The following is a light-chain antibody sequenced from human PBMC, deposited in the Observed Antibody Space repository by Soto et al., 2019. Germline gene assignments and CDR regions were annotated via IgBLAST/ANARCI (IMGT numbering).Light chain of an antibody. J-gene: IGKJ2*01. V-gene: IGKV4-1*01. Sequence: DIVMTQSPDSLAVSLSERATINCKSSQRILYSSNNKNDLAWYQQKPGQPPKLLIYWASTRESGVPDRFSGSGSGTDFTLTISSLQAEDVAVYYCQQYYSTPYTFGQGTKLEIK. CDR1: QRILYSSNNKND. CDR3: QQYYSTPYT. CDR2: WAS.